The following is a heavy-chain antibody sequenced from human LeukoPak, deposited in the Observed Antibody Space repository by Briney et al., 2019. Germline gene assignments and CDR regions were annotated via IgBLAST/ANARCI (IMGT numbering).Heavy chain of an antibody. D-gene: IGHD1-20*01. J-gene: IGHJ6*02. Sequence: ASVKVSCKASGYTFTGYYMHWVRQAPGQGLEWMGWINPNSGGANYAQKFQGRVTMTRDTSISTAYMELSRLRSDDTAVYYCAGLYNWNHQDYDAMYVWGQGTTVTVSS. CDR3: AGLYNWNHQDYDAMYV. CDR2: INPNSGGA. CDR1: GYTFTGYY. V-gene: IGHV1-2*02.